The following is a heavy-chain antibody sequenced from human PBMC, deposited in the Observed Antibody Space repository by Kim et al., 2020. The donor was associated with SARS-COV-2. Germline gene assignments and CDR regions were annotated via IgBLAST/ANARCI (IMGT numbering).Heavy chain of an antibody. CDR1: GFTFSSYS. CDR3: AREFRFSDGSGSYNDWSY. D-gene: IGHD3-10*01. Sequence: GGSLRLSCAASGFTFSSYSMNWVRQAPGKGLEWVSSISSSSSYIYYADSVKGRFTISRDNAKNSLYLQMNSLRAEDTAVYYCAREFRFSDGSGSYNDWSYWGQGTLVTVSS. J-gene: IGHJ4*02. CDR2: ISSSSSYI. V-gene: IGHV3-21*01.